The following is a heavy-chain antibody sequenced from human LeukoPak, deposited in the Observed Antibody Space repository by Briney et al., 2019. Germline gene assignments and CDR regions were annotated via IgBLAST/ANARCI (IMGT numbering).Heavy chain of an antibody. CDR2: IYYSGST. J-gene: IGHJ4*02. Sequence: KPSETLSLTCTVSGGSISGYYWSWIRQPPGKRLEWIGYIYYSGSTNYNPSLKSRVTVSVDTSKNQFSLKLSSVTAADTAVYYCARRKTMVRGVIIDYWGQGTLVTVSS. V-gene: IGHV4-59*08. D-gene: IGHD3-10*01. CDR3: ARRKTMVRGVIIDY. CDR1: GGSISGYY.